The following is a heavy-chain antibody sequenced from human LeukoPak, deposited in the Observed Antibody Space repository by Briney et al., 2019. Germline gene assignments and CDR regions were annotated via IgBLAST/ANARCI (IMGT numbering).Heavy chain of an antibody. CDR3: ARGSSWFGTIDY. J-gene: IGHJ4*02. CDR1: GYTFTNYG. CDR2: ISAYNGNT. D-gene: IGHD6-13*01. V-gene: IGHV1-18*01. Sequence: ASVKVSCKASGYTFTNYGISWIRQAPGQGLEWMGWISAYNGNTNYAQKVQGRVTMTTDTSTSTAYMEVRSLRSDDTAVYYCARGSSWFGTIDYWGQGTLVTVSS.